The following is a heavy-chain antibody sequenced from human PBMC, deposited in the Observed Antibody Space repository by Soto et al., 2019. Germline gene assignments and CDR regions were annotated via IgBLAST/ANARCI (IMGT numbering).Heavy chain of an antibody. D-gene: IGHD2-2*01. CDR1: GFTFSSYS. CDR2: ISSSSSYI. J-gene: IGHJ5*02. CDR3: ARLGYCSSTSCYRWFDP. V-gene: IGHV3-21*01. Sequence: GGSLRLSCAASGFTFSSYSMNWVRQAPGMGLEWVSSISSSSSYIYYADSVKVRLTISRDNAKNSLYLQMNSLRAEDTAVYYCARLGYCSSTSCYRWFDPWGQGTLVTVSS.